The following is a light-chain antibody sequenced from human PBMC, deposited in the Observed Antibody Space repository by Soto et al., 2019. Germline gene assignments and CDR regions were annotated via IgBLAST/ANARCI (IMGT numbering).Light chain of an antibody. Sequence: EIVLTQSPGTLSLSPGERVTLSCRASQSVSDNYLAWYQHKPGQAPRLLIYGASSRATGIPDRFSGSGSGTDFTLNISGLEPEDFAVYYCQQYGGSSYNFGPGTKLEIK. V-gene: IGKV3-20*01. CDR3: QQYGGSSYN. CDR2: GAS. CDR1: QSVSDNY. J-gene: IGKJ2*01.